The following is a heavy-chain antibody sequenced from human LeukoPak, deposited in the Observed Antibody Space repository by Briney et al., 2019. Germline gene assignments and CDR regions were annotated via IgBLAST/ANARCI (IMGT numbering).Heavy chain of an antibody. D-gene: IGHD2-15*01. CDR1: GYTFTTYV. CDR2: INTGNGDT. V-gene: IGHV1-3*04. J-gene: IGHJ4*02. Sequence: ASVKVSCKTSGYTFTTYVIHWVRQAPGQGLESLGWINTGNGDTEYSQRFQGRVTFARDTSASTVYMELNSLKSEDTAMFYCARDRCSGGICYSSLVYWGQGTLVTVSS. CDR3: ARDRCSGGICYSSLVY.